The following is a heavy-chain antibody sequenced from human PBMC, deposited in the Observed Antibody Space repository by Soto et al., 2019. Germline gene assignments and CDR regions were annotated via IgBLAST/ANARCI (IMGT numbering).Heavy chain of an antibody. V-gene: IGHV3-21*01. CDR2: ISSSSSYI. D-gene: IGHD1-26*01. CDR1: GFTFSSYS. Sequence: GGSLILSCAASGFTFSSYSMNWVRQAPGKGLEWVSSISSSSSYIYYADSVKGRFTISRDNAKNSLYLQMNSLRAEDTAVYYCARTPRYSGSYYFDYWGQGTLVTVSS. CDR3: ARTPRYSGSYYFDY. J-gene: IGHJ4*02.